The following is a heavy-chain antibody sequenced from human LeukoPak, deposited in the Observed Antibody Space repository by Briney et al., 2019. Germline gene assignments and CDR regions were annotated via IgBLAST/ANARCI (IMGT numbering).Heavy chain of an antibody. CDR1: GFTFSSYG. Sequence: GGTLRLSCAASGFTFSSYGMSWVRQAPGKGLEWVAFIRYDGSNKFYPDSVKGRLTISRDNAKNSLYLQMNSLRAEDTAVYYCASDYITMVRGVVGAFDIWGQGTMVTVSS. D-gene: IGHD3-10*01. CDR2: IRYDGSNK. V-gene: IGHV3-30*02. J-gene: IGHJ3*02. CDR3: ASDYITMVRGVVGAFDI.